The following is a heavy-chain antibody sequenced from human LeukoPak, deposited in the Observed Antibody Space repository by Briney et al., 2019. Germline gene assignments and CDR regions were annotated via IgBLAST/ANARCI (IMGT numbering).Heavy chain of an antibody. CDR2: VYHSGSI. Sequence: SATLSLTCAVSGYSITSGYYWGWIRQPPGKGLEWIGTVYHSGSIYYNPSLKSRVTISVDTSKNQVSLKLTSVTAADTAVYYCARDRPLLSGWSWFDPWGQGTLVTVSS. D-gene: IGHD6-19*01. J-gene: IGHJ5*02. CDR3: ARDRPLLSGWSWFDP. V-gene: IGHV4-38-2*02. CDR1: GYSITSGYY.